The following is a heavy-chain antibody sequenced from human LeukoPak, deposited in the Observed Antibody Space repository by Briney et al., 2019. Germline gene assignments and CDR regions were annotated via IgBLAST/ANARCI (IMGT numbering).Heavy chain of an antibody. CDR2: INHSGST. CDR3: ARVRWGGLYYFDY. V-gene: IGHV4-34*01. D-gene: IGHD3-16*01. J-gene: IGHJ4*02. Sequence: SETLSLTCAVYGGSFSGYYWSWICQPPGKGLEWIGEINHSGSTNYNPPLKSRVTISVDTSKNQFSLKLSSGTAADTAVYYCARVRWGGLYYFDYWGQGTLVTVSS. CDR1: GGSFSGYY.